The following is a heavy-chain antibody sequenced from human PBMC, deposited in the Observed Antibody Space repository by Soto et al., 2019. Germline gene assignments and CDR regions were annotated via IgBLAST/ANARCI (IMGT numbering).Heavy chain of an antibody. Sequence: SETRSLTCAVYGGSFSGYYCSWSRQPPGKGLEWIGEINHSGSTNYNPSLKSRVTISVDTSKNQFSLKLSSVTAADTAAYYCARGITMVRGVIIGLRDYYYGMDVRGQGTKVTVSS. J-gene: IGHJ6*02. V-gene: IGHV4-34*01. CDR3: ARGITMVRGVIIGLRDYYYGMDV. D-gene: IGHD3-10*01. CDR1: GGSFSGYY. CDR2: INHSGST.